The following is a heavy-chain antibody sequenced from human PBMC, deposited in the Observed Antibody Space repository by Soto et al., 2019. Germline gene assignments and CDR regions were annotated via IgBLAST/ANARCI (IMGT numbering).Heavy chain of an antibody. CDR3: ARNGVGYGFDI. V-gene: IGHV4-34*02. CDR1: GGSISGYN. Sequence: QVQLQQWGAGLLKPSETLSLTCAVYGGSISGYNWSWLRLSPVKGLEWIGEISPIANTNYHPSLKSRVSLAVDTSKNQFSLRLTSVTAADRAVYHCARNGVGYGFDIWGLGTMVTVSS. J-gene: IGHJ3*02. CDR2: ISPIANT. D-gene: IGHD5-18*01.